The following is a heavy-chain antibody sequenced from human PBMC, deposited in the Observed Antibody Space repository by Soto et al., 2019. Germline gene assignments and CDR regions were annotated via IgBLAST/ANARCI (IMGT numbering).Heavy chain of an antibody. CDR2: IVVGSGNT. CDR3: AADPGDYFAFDI. CDR1: GCTFTSSA. V-gene: IGHV1-58*01. J-gene: IGHJ3*02. Sequence: SVNVSCKASGCTFTSSAVPWGRQARVQRLEWIGWIVVGSGNTNYAQKFQERVTITRDMSTSTAYMELSSLRSEDTAVYYCAADPGDYFAFDIWGQGTMVTVSS. D-gene: IGHD4-17*01.